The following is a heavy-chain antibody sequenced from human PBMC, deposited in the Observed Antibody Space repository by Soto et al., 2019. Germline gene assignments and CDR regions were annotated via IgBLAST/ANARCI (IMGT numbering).Heavy chain of an antibody. V-gene: IGHV1-2*02. CDR3: ARDFVQLWPLGYYGMDV. D-gene: IGHD5-18*01. CDR1: AYTFTGYY. Sequence: ASVKVSCKASAYTFTGYYMHWVRQAPGQGLEWMGWINPNSGGTNYAQKFQGRVTMTRDTSISTAYMELSRLRSGDTAVYYCARDFVQLWPLGYYGMDVWGQGTTVTVS. J-gene: IGHJ6*02. CDR2: INPNSGGT.